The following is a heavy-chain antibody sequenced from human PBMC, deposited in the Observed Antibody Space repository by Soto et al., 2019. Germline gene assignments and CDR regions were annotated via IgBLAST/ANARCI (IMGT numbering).Heavy chain of an antibody. CDR2: ISYSGST. CDR1: GGSISSHY. CDR3: ASSTTGTYYFDY. Sequence: SETLSLTCTVSGGSISSHYWSWIRQPPGKGLVWIGYISYSGSTNYNPSLKSRVTISVDTSKNQFSLKLSSVTAADTAVYYCASSTTGTYYFDYWGQGTLVTVSS. J-gene: IGHJ4*02. D-gene: IGHD1-1*01. V-gene: IGHV4-59*08.